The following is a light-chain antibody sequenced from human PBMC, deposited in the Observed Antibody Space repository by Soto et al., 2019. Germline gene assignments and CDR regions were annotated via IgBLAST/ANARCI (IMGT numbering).Light chain of an antibody. J-gene: IGKJ4*01. CDR3: QQTYDSLVS. Sequence: DIQMTQSPPSLSASVDDRVTITCWASQTVSDYLHWYQQKPGKAPTLLIYGSSSLQTRVPPSFSGSGSGTEFTLTISSLQPEDFGTYYCQQTYDSLVSFGEGTKVDIK. CDR2: GSS. CDR1: QTVSDY. V-gene: IGKV1-39*01.